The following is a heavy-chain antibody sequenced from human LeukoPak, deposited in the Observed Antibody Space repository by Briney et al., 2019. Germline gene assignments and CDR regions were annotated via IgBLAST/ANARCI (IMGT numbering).Heavy chain of an antibody. Sequence: TSETLSLTCTVSGGSISSSSYYWGWIRQPPGKGLEWIGSIYYSGSTYYNPSLKSRVTISVDTSKNKFSLKLNSVTAADTAVYYCARPAYHGSYYDAFDIWGQGTMVTVSS. D-gene: IGHD1-26*01. V-gene: IGHV4-39*01. CDR2: IYYSGST. CDR1: GGSISSSSYY. CDR3: ARPAYHGSYYDAFDI. J-gene: IGHJ3*02.